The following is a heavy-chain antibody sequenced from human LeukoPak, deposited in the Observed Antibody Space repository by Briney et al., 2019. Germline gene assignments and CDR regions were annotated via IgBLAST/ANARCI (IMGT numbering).Heavy chain of an antibody. CDR1: GFIFSDYT. CDR2: LSRGTSYF. CDR3: ARTCSSCYPSKVVGTFDW. V-gene: IGHV3-21*01. Sequence: GGSLTLSCAASGFIFSDYTMNWVRQAPGRGLEWVSSLSRGTSYFYYADSVKGRFTISRDDAKNSLYLQMNSLRAEDAALYYCARTCSSCYPSKVVGTFDWWGRGTLVTVSS. D-gene: IGHD2-2*01. J-gene: IGHJ4*02.